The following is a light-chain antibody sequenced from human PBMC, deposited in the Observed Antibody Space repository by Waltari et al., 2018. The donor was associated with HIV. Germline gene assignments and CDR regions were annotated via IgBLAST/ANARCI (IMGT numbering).Light chain of an antibody. CDR1: QSVSSSF. J-gene: IGKJ1*01. V-gene: IGKV3-20*01. CDR3: QQYGSSLWT. CDR2: DAS. Sequence: EIVLTQSPGTLSLSPGERATLPCRASQSVSSSFLAWYQQQPGQVPRLLIYDASSRATGIPDRFSGSGSGTNFTLTISRLEPEDFGVYYCQQYGSSLWTFGQGTKVEIK.